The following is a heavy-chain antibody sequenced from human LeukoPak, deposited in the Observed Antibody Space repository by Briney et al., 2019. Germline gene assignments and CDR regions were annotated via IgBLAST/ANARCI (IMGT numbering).Heavy chain of an antibody. CDR2: IYYSGST. CDR3: ARTDPRQVYRYDY. V-gene: IGHV4-59*01. Sequence: SETLSLICTVSGGSISSYYWSWIRQPPGKGLEWIGYIYYSGSTNYNPSLKTRVTISVDTSKNHFSLKLPSVTAADTAMYYCARTDPRQVYRYDYWGQGTLVTVSS. J-gene: IGHJ4*02. CDR1: GGSISSYY. D-gene: IGHD3-16*02.